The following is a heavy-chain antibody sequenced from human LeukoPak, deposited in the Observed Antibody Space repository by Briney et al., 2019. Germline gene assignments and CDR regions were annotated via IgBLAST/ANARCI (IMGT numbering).Heavy chain of an antibody. CDR2: IKEDGTET. CDR1: GFIFSSSY. J-gene: IGHJ3*01. CDR3: AKNSGAFPV. D-gene: IGHD3-10*01. V-gene: IGHV3-7*03. Sequence: GGSLRLSCAASGFIFSSSYMNWVRLAPGKGLEWVASIKEDGTETYYVDSVKGRFTISRDNAKSSLFLQMNSLRAADTALYYCAKNSGAFPVWGQGTMVTVSS.